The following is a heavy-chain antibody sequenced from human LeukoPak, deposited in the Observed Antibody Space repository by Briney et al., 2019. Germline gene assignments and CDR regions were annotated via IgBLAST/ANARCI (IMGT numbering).Heavy chain of an antibody. CDR2: IQYDGDNK. CDR3: AKRWDSTWSYFDL. CDR1: GFTFTRSA. Sequence: PGGSLRLSCVVSGFTFTRSAMHWVRQAPGKGLEWVAFIQYDGDNKYYADSVKGRFTISRDDSQNTLYLQMNSLTVEDTAVYYCAKRWDSTWSYFDLWGQGTLVTVSS. V-gene: IGHV3-30*02. D-gene: IGHD1-26*01. J-gene: IGHJ4*02.